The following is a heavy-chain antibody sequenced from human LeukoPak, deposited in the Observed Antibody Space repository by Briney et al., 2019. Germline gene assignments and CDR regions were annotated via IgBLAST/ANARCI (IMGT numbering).Heavy chain of an antibody. CDR1: GGSISSYY. J-gene: IGHJ4*02. D-gene: IGHD1-26*01. CDR3: ARVSGSYSIDY. CDR2: IYYSGST. Sequence: SETLSLTCTVSGGSISSYYWSWIRQPPGKGLEWIGYIYYSGSTYYNPSLKSRVTISVDTSKNQFSLKLSSVTAADTAVYYCARVSGSYSIDYWGQGTLVTVSS. V-gene: IGHV4-59*08.